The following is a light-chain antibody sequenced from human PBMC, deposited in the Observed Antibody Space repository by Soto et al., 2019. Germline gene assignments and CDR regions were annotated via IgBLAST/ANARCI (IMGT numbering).Light chain of an antibody. CDR2: SNN. Sequence: QSVLTQPPSASGTPGQRVTISCSGSSSNIGSNTVSWYQQLPGTAPKLLIYSNNQRPSGVPDRFSGSKSDTSASLAISGLQSEDEADYYCAAWDDSLKGVVFGGGTKLTVL. CDR1: SSNIGSNT. CDR3: AAWDDSLKGVV. J-gene: IGLJ2*01. V-gene: IGLV1-44*01.